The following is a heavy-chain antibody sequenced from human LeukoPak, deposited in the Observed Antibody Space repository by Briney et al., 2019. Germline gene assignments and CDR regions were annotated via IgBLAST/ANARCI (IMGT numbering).Heavy chain of an antibody. V-gene: IGHV1-3*01. CDR1: GYTFTSCA. D-gene: IGHD6-19*01. Sequence: ASVKVSCKASGYTFTSCAMHWVRQAPGQRLEWMGWINAGNGNTKYAQKFQGRVTITRDTSATTAYMELSSLRSEDTAVYYCTRHLTAVAVNYYYYGMDVWGQGTTVTVSS. CDR3: TRHLTAVAVNYYYYGMDV. CDR2: INAGNGNT. J-gene: IGHJ6*02.